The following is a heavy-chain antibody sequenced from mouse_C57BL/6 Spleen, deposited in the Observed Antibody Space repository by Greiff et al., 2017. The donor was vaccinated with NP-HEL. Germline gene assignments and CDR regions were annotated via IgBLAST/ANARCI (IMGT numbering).Heavy chain of an antibody. CDR2: IHPNSGST. V-gene: IGHV1-64*01. Sequence: QVQLQQPGAELVKPGASVKLSCKASGYTFTSYWMHWVKQRPGQGLEWIGMIHPNSGSTNYNEKFKSKATLTVDKSSSTAYMQLSSLTSEDSAVYYCARCLYDGYFWYFDVWGTGTTVTVSS. J-gene: IGHJ1*03. CDR3: ARCLYDGYFWYFDV. D-gene: IGHD2-3*01. CDR1: GYTFTSYW.